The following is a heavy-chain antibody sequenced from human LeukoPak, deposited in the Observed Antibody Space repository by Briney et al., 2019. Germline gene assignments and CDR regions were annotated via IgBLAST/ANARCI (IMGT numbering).Heavy chain of an antibody. V-gene: IGHV1-18*01. Sequence: GASVKVSCKYSGDSFTNYGISWARLAPGQGLEWMGWISAYSGHTNYAQKVQGRVTMTTDPSTSTAYMELRSLRSDDTAVYYCARDAIVGATLAPFDYWGQGTLVTVSS. D-gene: IGHD1-26*01. CDR1: GDSFTNYG. CDR2: ISAYSGHT. J-gene: IGHJ4*02. CDR3: ARDAIVGATLAPFDY.